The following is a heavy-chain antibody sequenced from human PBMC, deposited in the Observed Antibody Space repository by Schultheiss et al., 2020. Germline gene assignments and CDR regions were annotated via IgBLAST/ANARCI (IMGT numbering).Heavy chain of an antibody. CDR1: GGSISSSNW. CDR2: IYYSGST. D-gene: IGHD5-12*01. CDR3: ARGDRRGYSGYDSFDY. J-gene: IGHJ4*02. V-gene: IGHV4-4*02. Sequence: SETLSLTCAVSGGSISSSNWWNWVRQPPGKGLEWIGYIYYSGSTYYNPSLKSRVTISVDTSKNQFSLKLSSVTAADTAVYYCARGDRRGYSGYDSFDYWGQGTLVTVSS.